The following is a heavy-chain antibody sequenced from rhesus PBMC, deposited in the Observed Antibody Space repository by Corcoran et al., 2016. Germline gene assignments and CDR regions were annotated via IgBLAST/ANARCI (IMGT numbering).Heavy chain of an antibody. Sequence: QLQLQESGPGLVKPSEPLSLTCAVSGGSISSNWWSWLRQPPGKGLEWIGRISGSGGSTSYNPSLKSRVTISTDTSKNQLSLKLISVTAADTAVYYCARGWTTVSPFDYWGQGVLVTVSS. V-gene: IGHV4-173*01. D-gene: IGHD4-35*01. CDR2: ISGSGGST. CDR3: ARGWTTVSPFDY. CDR1: GGSISSNW. J-gene: IGHJ4*01.